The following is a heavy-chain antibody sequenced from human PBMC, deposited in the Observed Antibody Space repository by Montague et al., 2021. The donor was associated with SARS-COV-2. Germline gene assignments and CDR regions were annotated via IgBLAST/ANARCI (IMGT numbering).Heavy chain of an antibody. J-gene: IGHJ4*02. CDR3: GRLLLELPGDY. CDR2: IYYSGST. CDR1: GGSISGSNYY. Sequence: SETLSLTCTVSGGSISGSNYYWAWIRQPPGKGLEWIGSIYYSGSTYDNPSLKSRVSISVDTSKNQFSLKLNSVTAADTAVYYCGRLLLELPGDYWGQGTLVTVSS. D-gene: IGHD1-7*01. V-gene: IGHV4-39*01.